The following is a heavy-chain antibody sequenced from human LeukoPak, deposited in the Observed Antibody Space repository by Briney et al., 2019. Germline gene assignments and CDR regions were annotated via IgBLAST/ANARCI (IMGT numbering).Heavy chain of an antibody. Sequence: SETLSLTCTASGGSISSSSYYWGWIRQPPGKGLEWIGSIYYSGSTYYNPSLKSRVTISVDTSKNQFSLKLSSVTAADTAVYYCARLQLFPREYYYMDVWGKGTTVTVSS. CDR3: ARLQLFPREYYYMDV. D-gene: IGHD6-6*01. CDR1: GGSISSSSYY. J-gene: IGHJ6*03. V-gene: IGHV4-39*01. CDR2: IYYSGST.